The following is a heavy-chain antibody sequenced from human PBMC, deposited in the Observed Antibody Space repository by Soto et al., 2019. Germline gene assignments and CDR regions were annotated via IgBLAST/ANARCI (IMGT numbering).Heavy chain of an antibody. V-gene: IGHV1-2*02. CDR3: ARGTGSSWFDL. Sequence: GSVKVSCKASGYTFSAHYIHWVRQAPGQGLQWMGWINSRNGDTKYARDFQGSVTLTRDTSINTAYMELRSQTSDDTAIYYCARGTGSSWFDLRGKGTLVTVSS. CDR2: INSRNGDT. D-gene: IGHD3-10*01. CDR1: GYTFSAHY. J-gene: IGHJ5*02.